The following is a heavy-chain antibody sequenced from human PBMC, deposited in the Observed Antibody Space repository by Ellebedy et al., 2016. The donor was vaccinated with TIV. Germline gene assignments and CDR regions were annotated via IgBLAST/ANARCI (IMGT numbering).Heavy chain of an antibody. Sequence: AASVKVSCKASGYTFTSYGISWVRQAPGQGLEWMGWISAYNGNTNYAQKLQGRVTMTTDTSTSTAYMELRSLRSDDTAVYYCARDWTSGDPRTYYYYGMDVWGQGTTVTVSS. CDR2: ISAYNGNT. J-gene: IGHJ6*02. CDR3: ARDWTSGDPRTYYYYGMDV. V-gene: IGHV1-18*04. CDR1: GYTFTSYG. D-gene: IGHD2-2*01.